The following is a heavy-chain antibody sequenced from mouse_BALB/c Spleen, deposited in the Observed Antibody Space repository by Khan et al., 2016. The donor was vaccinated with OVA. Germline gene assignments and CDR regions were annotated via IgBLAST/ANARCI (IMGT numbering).Heavy chain of an antibody. V-gene: IGHV5-15*02. CDR2: ISDLAYSI. Sequence: EVELVESGGGLVQPGGSRKLSCAVSGFTFSDYGWAWVRQAPGKGPEWVAFISDLAYSIYYAATMTGRFIICSASAKNTQYLEMRSLMSEDTAMYYCARGGGTAPFAYWGLGTLVTVSA. CDR1: GFTFSDYG. J-gene: IGHJ3*01. D-gene: IGHD2-14*01. CDR3: ARGGGTAPFAY.